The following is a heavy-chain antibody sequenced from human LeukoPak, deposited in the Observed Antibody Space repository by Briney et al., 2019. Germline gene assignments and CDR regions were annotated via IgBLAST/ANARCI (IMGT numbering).Heavy chain of an antibody. J-gene: IGHJ4*02. D-gene: IGHD2-15*01. CDR3: AKGTSSSCYSAPNY. CDR1: GFTYFSNYW. Sequence: GGSLRLSCAASGFTYFSNYWMSWVRQAPGKGLEWVAVISYDGSNKYYADSVKGRFTISRDNSKNTLYLQMNSLRAEDTAVYYCAKGTSSSCYSAPNYWGQGTLVTVSS. CDR2: ISYDGSNK. V-gene: IGHV3-30*18.